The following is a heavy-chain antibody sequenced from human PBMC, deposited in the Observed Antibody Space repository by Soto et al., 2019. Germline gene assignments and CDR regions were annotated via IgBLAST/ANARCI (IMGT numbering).Heavy chain of an antibody. CDR3: ARLPGYYYYMDV. Sequence: GGSLRLSCAASGFTFGSYGMHWVRQAPGKGLEWVAVIWYDGSNKYYADSVKGRFTISRDNSKNTLYLQMNSLRAEDTAVYYCARLPGYYYYMDVWGKGTTVTVSS. J-gene: IGHJ6*03. CDR2: IWYDGSNK. V-gene: IGHV3-33*01. CDR1: GFTFGSYG. D-gene: IGHD7-27*01.